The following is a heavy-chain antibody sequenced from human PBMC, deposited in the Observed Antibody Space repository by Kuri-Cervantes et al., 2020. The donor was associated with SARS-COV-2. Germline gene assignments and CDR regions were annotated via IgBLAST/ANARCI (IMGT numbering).Heavy chain of an antibody. CDR1: GYTFTSYG. V-gene: IGHV1-18*01. Sequence: ASVKVSCKASGYTFTSYGISWVRQAPGQGLEWMGWISAYNGNTNYAQKLQGRVTMTTDTSTSTAYMELRSLRSDDTAVYYCARDPTPSRYNYYDSSGHGYYGVDVWGQGTTVTVSS. D-gene: IGHD3-22*01. CDR2: ISAYNGNT. CDR3: ARDPTPSRYNYYDSSGHGYYGVDV. J-gene: IGHJ6*02.